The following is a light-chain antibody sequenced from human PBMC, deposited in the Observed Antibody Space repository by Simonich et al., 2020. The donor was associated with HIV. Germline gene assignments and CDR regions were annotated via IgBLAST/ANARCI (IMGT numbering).Light chain of an antibody. CDR1: QSVSTY. V-gene: IGKV3-11*01. J-gene: IGKJ3*01. CDR2: DAS. CDR3: QQRSNWPPIFT. Sequence: EIVLTQSPATLSLSPGDRATLSCRARQSVSTYLAWYQQKPGQAPRLLIYDASNRATSIPARFSGSGSGTDFTLTISSLEPEDFAVYYCQQRSNWPPIFTFGPGTKVDI.